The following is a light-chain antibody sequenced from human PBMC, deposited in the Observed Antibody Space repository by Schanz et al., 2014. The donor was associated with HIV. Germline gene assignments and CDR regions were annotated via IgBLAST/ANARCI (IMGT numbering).Light chain of an antibody. Sequence: QSALTQPPSASGSRGQSVTISCTGTSSDVGGYNYVSWYQQHPGKAPKLMIYDVSSRPSGVSNRFSGSKSGNTASLTISGLQAEDEADYYCSSYAGNNNGVFGGGTKLTVL. CDR3: SSYAGNNNGV. V-gene: IGLV2-8*01. CDR1: SSDVGGYNY. J-gene: IGLJ3*02. CDR2: DVS.